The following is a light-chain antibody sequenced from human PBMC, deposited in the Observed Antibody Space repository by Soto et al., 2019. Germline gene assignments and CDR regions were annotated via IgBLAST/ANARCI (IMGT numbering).Light chain of an antibody. Sequence: DIQMTQSPSSLSASVGDRVTITCRASQTISTYLNWYQQKPGKAPKLLIYAASTLQSGVPSRFSGSGSGTDFTLTISSLQPEDFATYFCQRSHGMPYTFGQGTKLEIK. CDR1: QTISTY. V-gene: IGKV1-39*01. CDR2: AAS. CDR3: QRSHGMPYT. J-gene: IGKJ2*01.